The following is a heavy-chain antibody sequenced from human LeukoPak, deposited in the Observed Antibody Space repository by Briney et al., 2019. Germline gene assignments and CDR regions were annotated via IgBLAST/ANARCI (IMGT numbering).Heavy chain of an antibody. CDR1: GFTFDDYA. D-gene: IGHD3-9*01. CDR3: AKDMVNYDILTGYSPFDI. Sequence: PGGSLRLSCAASGFTFDDYAMHWVRQAPGKGLEWVSGISWNSGSIGYADSVKGRFTISRDNAKNSLYLQMNSLRAEDTALYYCAKDMVNYDILTGYSPFDIWGQGTMVTVSS. J-gene: IGHJ3*02. V-gene: IGHV3-9*01. CDR2: ISWNSGSI.